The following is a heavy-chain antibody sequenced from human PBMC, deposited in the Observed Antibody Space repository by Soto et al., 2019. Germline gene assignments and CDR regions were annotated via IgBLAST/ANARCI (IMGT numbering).Heavy chain of an antibody. Sequence: QVQLVESGGGLVKPGGSLRLSCAASGFTFSDYYMSWIRQAPGKGLEWVSYISSSGDTPYYADSVKGRFTISRDNAKNSLYLQMNSLRADDTAVYYCARAKVTQDYYYGMDVWGQGTTVTVSS. J-gene: IGHJ6*02. V-gene: IGHV3-11*01. CDR1: GFTFSDYY. D-gene: IGHD4-4*01. CDR2: ISSSGDTP. CDR3: ARAKVTQDYYYGMDV.